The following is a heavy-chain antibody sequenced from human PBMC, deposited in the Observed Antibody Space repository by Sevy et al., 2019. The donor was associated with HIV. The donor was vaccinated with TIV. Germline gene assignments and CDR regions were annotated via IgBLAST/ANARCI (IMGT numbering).Heavy chain of an antibody. J-gene: IGHJ6*02. CDR2: IYYSGST. CDR1: GGSVSSGSYY. D-gene: IGHD6-19*01. CDR3: ARDRLKAVAGTHYYYGMDV. Sequence: SETLSLTCTVSGGSVSSGSYYWSWIRQPPGKGLEWIGYIYYSGSTNYNPSLKSRVTISVDTSKNQFSLKRSSVTAADTAGYYWARDRLKAVAGTHYYYGMDVWGQGTTVTVSS. V-gene: IGHV4-61*01.